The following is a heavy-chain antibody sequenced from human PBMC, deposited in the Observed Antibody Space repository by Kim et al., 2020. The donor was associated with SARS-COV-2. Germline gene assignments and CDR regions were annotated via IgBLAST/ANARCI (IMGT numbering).Heavy chain of an antibody. D-gene: IGHD3-3*01. Sequence: FTISRDNSKNTLYLQMNSLRAEDTAVYYCAKDGVFWSGYEYYYYYYMDVWGKGTTVTVSS. CDR3: AKDGVFWSGYEYYYYYYMDV. V-gene: IGHV3-30*02. J-gene: IGHJ6*03.